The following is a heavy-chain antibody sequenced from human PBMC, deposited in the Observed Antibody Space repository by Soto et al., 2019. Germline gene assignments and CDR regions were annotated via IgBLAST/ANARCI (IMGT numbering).Heavy chain of an antibody. V-gene: IGHV1-69*08. D-gene: IGHD6-13*01. CDR1: GGTFSSYT. Sequence: QVQLVQSGAEVKKPGSSVKVSCKASGGTFSSYTISWVRQAPGQGLEWMGRIIPILGIANYAQKFQGRVTITADKSTSTAYMERSSLRSEDTAVYYCARDQEQQLVRSGGMGVWGQGTTVTVSS. CDR2: IIPILGIA. CDR3: ARDQEQQLVRSGGMGV. J-gene: IGHJ6*02.